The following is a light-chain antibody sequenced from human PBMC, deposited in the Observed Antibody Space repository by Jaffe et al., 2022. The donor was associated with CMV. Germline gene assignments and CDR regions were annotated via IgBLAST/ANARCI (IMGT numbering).Light chain of an antibody. Sequence: DIQMTQSPSTLSASVGDRVTITCRASQSISNWLAWYQQKPGKAPNLLIYKASSLESGVPSRFSGSGSGTEFTLTISSLQPDDFATYYCQQYNSYSMYTFGQGTKLEIK. V-gene: IGKV1-5*03. CDR1: QSISNW. CDR2: KAS. CDR3: QQYNSYSMYT. J-gene: IGKJ2*01.